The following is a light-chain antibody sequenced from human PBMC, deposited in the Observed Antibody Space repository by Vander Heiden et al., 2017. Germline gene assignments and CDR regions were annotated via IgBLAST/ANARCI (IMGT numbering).Light chain of an antibody. CDR3: QQDDSTPFT. V-gene: IGKV4-1*01. CDR1: QSVLYSSNNKNY. CDR2: WAS. Sequence: DIVMTQSPDSLAVSLGERATINCKSSQSVLYSSNNKNYLAWYQQKPGQPPKLLIYWASTRESGVPDRFSGSGSGTDFTLTISSLQAEDVAVYYCQQDDSTPFTFGHWTKVDIK. J-gene: IGKJ3*01.